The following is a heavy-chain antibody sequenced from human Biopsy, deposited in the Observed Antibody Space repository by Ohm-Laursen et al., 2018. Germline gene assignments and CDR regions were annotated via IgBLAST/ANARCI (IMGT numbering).Heavy chain of an antibody. V-gene: IGHV4-59*08. CDR2: IHYTGHI. J-gene: IGHJ2*01. CDR1: GDSISSYY. CDR3: ARNRVDVVKVTTIGWNFDL. D-gene: IGHD5-12*01. Sequence: SETLSLTCTVSGDSISSYYWSWIRQTPGKGLEWIGYIHYTGHIRINPSLNSRATISVDTSKAQFSLKLSSLTAADTAIYYCARNRVDVVKVTTIGWNFDLWGRGTLVTVS.